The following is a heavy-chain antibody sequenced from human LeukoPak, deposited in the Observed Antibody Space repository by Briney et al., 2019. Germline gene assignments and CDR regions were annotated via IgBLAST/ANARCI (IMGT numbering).Heavy chain of an antibody. CDR3: AGLDWYFAL. CDR1: GASIGSSSYF. J-gene: IGHJ2*01. V-gene: IGHV4-39*01. Sequence: SETLSLTCTVSGASIGSSSYFCGWIRQAPGKGLEWIGSVYYSGRTHYNPSLKSRLTISVDTSKNQVSLKLRSVTAADTAVYYCAGLDWYFALWGRGTLVTVSS. CDR2: VYYSGRT.